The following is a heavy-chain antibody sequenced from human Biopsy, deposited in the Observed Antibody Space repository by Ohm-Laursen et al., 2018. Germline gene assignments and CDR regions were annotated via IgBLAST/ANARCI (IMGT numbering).Heavy chain of an antibody. CDR1: GGSISDYF. Sequence: LTCTVSGGSISDYFWSWIRPPADKGLEYIGRIYSSGRTFYNPSLKSRVTMSVATSDNQFSLKLSSATAADTAVYFCARDAYGDYDTYY. J-gene: IGHJ6*03. CDR3: ARDAYGDYDTYY. V-gene: IGHV4-4*07. D-gene: IGHD4-17*01. CDR2: IYSSGRT.